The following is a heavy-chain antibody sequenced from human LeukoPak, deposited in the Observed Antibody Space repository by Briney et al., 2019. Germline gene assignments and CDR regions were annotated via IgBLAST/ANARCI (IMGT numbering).Heavy chain of an antibody. Sequence: PGGSLRLSCTASGFTFSSYAMSWVRQAPGKGLELVSAISGSGGTTYYADSVKGRFTISRDNSKNTLYLQMNSLRAEDTAVYYCAKDRCSGGDCYPHRFDYWGQGTLVTVSS. D-gene: IGHD2-21*02. V-gene: IGHV3-23*01. CDR1: GFTFSSYA. J-gene: IGHJ4*02. CDR2: ISGSGGTT. CDR3: AKDRCSGGDCYPHRFDY.